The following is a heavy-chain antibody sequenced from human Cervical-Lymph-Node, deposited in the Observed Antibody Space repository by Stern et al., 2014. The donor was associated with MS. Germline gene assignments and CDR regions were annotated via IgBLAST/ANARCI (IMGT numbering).Heavy chain of an antibody. CDR2: ISPLFGKA. CDR1: GGTFNRYV. J-gene: IGHJ4*02. Sequence: QVQLVQSGAEVKKPGSSVKVSCKASGGTFNRYVFSWVRQAPGQGLEWMGGISPLFGKANYAQKFQGRVSLTADESASTTYMEVTSLRSEDTAIYYCAAERGNPYGFDNWGQGTLVTVSS. D-gene: IGHD3-10*01. CDR3: AAERGNPYGFDN. V-gene: IGHV1-69*01.